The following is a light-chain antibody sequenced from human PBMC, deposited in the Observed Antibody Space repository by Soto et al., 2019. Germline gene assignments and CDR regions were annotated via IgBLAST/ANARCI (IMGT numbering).Light chain of an antibody. J-gene: IGLJ2*01. CDR2: EVS. Sequence: QSALTQPPSASGSPGQSVTIACTGTSSDVGGYNYVSWYQQHPGKAPKLIIYEVSKRPSGVPDRFSGSKSGNTASLTVSGLQAEDDADYYCSSYAGNYNLLFGEGTKVTVL. CDR1: SSDVGGYNY. V-gene: IGLV2-8*01. CDR3: SSYAGNYNLL.